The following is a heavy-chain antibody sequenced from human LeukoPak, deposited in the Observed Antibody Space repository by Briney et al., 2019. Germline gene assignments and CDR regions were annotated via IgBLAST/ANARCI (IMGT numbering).Heavy chain of an antibody. CDR3: AKDGSWELLEGYFDY. Sequence: GGSLRLSCAASGFTFSSYSMNWVRQAPGKGLEWVAVISYDGSNKYYADSVKGRFTISRDNSKNTLYLQMNSLRAEDTAVYYCAKDGSWELLEGYFDYWGQGTLVTVSS. V-gene: IGHV3-30*18. CDR1: GFTFSSYS. CDR2: ISYDGSNK. D-gene: IGHD1-26*01. J-gene: IGHJ4*02.